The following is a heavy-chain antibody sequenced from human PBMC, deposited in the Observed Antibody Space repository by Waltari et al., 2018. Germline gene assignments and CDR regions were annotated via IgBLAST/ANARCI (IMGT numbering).Heavy chain of an antibody. CDR1: GASISSSNYY. CDR2: MFNGGST. Sequence: QLQLQESGPGLVKPSETLSLTCSVSGASISSSNYYWGWIRQPPGKGLEWIGSMFNGGSTYYNPSLKSRVTISVETSKNQFSRRLNSVTAADTAIYYCARHGYSGGWFDPWGQGTLVTVSS. D-gene: IGHD4-17*01. V-gene: IGHV4-39*01. CDR3: ARHGYSGGWFDP. J-gene: IGHJ5*02.